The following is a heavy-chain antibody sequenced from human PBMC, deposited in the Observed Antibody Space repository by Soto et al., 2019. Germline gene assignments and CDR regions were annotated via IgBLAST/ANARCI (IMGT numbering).Heavy chain of an antibody. D-gene: IGHD1-26*01. CDR3: ARDALRLSHVGRPGDY. CDR1: GYTFTSYG. V-gene: IGHV1-18*04. J-gene: IGHJ4*02. CDR2: ISAYNGNT. Sequence: QVQLVQSGAEVKKPGASVKVSCKASGYTFTSYGISWVRQAPGQGLEWMGWISAYNGNTNYAQKLQGRVTMSTDTSTSTAYMELRSLRSDDTAVYYCARDALRLSHVGRPGDYWGQGTLVTVSS.